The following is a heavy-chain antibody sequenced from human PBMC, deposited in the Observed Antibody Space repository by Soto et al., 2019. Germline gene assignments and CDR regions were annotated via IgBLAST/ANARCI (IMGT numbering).Heavy chain of an antibody. Sequence: SETLSLTCTVSGGSISSGGYSWNWIRQHPGKGLEWIGYIYSSGSTYYNPSLKSRLTISIDTSQNLFSLKLSSVTAADTAVYFCAREESVRLERRFDSWGQGTLVTVSS. V-gene: IGHV4-31*03. CDR3: AREESVRLERRFDS. J-gene: IGHJ5*01. D-gene: IGHD6-6*01. CDR2: IYSSGST. CDR1: GGSISSGGYS.